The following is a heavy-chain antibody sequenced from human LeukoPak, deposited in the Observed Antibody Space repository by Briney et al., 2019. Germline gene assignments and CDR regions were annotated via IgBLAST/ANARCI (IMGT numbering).Heavy chain of an antibody. Sequence: KPSETLSLTCTVSGGSVSSSTGYWSWIRQPPGKGLEWIGYMYYTGSTNYSPSLKSRVTISVDTSKNQFSLNLTSVTAADTPVSYCASVTTERYYFDYWGQNPGHRLL. J-gene: IGHJ4*01. CDR2: MYYTGST. V-gene: IGHV4-61*01. CDR1: GGSVSSSTGY. D-gene: IGHD1-1*01. CDR3: ASVTTERYYFDY.